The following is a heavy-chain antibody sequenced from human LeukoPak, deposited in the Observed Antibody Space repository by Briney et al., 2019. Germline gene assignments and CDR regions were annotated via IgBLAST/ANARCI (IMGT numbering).Heavy chain of an antibody. Sequence: SETLSLTCTVSGGSISSYYWNWIRQPPGKGLEWIGYIYYSGSTNYNPSLKSRVAISVDASRAQFSLKLSSVTAADTAVYYCARQRGYSSSPDYWGQGTLVTVSS. D-gene: IGHD6-13*01. CDR1: GGSISSYY. J-gene: IGHJ4*02. CDR2: IYYSGST. V-gene: IGHV4-59*08. CDR3: ARQRGYSSSPDY.